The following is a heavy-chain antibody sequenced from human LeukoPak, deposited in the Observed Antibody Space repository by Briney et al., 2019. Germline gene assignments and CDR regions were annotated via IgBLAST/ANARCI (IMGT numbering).Heavy chain of an antibody. CDR2: IFYTGST. CDR1: GGSISSGSYY. Sequence: SETLSLTCTVSGGSISSGSYYWSWIRQPPGTGLEWIGYIFYTGSTKYNPSLKSRVTISVDTSKNQFSLKLTSVTAADTAVYYCARVSVHGYSDYWGQGTLVTVSS. J-gene: IGHJ4*02. CDR3: ARVSVHGYSDY. V-gene: IGHV4-61*01. D-gene: IGHD2-8*01.